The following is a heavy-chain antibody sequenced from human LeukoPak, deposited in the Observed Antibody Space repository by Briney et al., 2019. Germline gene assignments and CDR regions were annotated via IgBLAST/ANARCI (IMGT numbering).Heavy chain of an antibody. Sequence: GGSLRLSCEGSGFCFSSYSIMWVRQAPGKGLEGVSSLSASSDYIFYAESVKGRFTISRDNTQRSLYLQMSSLRGEDTAVYYCARRGAGDYCFDLWGQGILVSVSS. CDR3: ARRGAGDYCFDL. V-gene: IGHV3-21*01. CDR1: GFCFSSYS. CDR2: LSASSDYI. J-gene: IGHJ4*02. D-gene: IGHD2-15*01.